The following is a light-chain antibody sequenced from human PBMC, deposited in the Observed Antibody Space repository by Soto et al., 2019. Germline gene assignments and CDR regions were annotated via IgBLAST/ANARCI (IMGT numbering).Light chain of an antibody. CDR1: SSDIGAYDH. CDR2: SVS. V-gene: IGLV2-14*01. J-gene: IGLJ1*01. CDR3: ISYTVSRSYV. Sequence: QSALAQPSSVSGSPGQSITISCSRTSSDIGAYDHVAWFQQFPGKTPKLVIYSVSNRPSGVSYRFSGSKSGNTASLNISGLQADDEADYYCISYTVSRSYVFGPGTKVTVL.